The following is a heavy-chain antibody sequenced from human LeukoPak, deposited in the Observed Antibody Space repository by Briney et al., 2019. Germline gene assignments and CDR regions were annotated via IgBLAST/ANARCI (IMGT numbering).Heavy chain of an antibody. CDR1: DFTFSGSA. V-gene: IGHV3-73*01. CDR2: IRSKTNSYAT. D-gene: IGHD1-1*01. J-gene: IGHJ4*02. CDR3: TRYNVGFES. Sequence: GGSLRLSCAASDFTFSGSAMHWVRQASGKGLEWVGRIRSKTNSYATSYAASVKGRFALSRDDSKNTAYLQMNSLKTEDTAVYYCTRYNVGFESWGQGTLVTVSS.